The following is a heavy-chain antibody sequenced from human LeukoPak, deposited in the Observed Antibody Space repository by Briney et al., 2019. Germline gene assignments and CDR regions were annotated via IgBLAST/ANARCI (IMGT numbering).Heavy chain of an antibody. V-gene: IGHV3-53*01. CDR2: IYSGGST. CDR1: GFTVSSHY. Sequence: AGGSLRLSCAASGFTVSSHYMSWVRQAPGKGLEWVSVIYSGGSTYYADSVKGRFTISRDKSKNTLYLQMNSQRAEDTAVYYCARGITGYSGYDYWGQGTLVTVSS. CDR3: ARGITGYSGYDY. D-gene: IGHD5-12*01. J-gene: IGHJ4*02.